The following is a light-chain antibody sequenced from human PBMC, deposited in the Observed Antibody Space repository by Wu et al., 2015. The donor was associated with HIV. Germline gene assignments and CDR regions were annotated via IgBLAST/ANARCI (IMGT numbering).Light chain of an antibody. Sequence: EIVLTQSPATLSLSPGERGTLSCRASQSVSTNLAWYQQKPGQAPRLLMYDASSRATGIPARFSGSGSGTDFTLTISSLEPEDSAVYYCQQRFTWPLTFGQGTRLEIK. V-gene: IGKV3-11*01. CDR1: QSVSTN. CDR2: DAS. CDR3: QQRFTWPLT. J-gene: IGKJ5*01.